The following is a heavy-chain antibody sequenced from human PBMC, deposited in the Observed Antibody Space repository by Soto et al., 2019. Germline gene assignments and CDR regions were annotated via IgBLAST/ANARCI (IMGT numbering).Heavy chain of an antibody. CDR1: GGSISSSSYY. J-gene: IGHJ5*02. Sequence: SETLSLTCTVSGGSISSSSYYWGWIRQPPGKGLEWIGSIYYSGSTYYNPSLKSRVTISVDTSKNQFSLRLSSVTVADTAVYYCARLGAYYQSLDPWGPGTLVTVSS. CDR2: IYYSGST. D-gene: IGHD2-21*01. CDR3: ARLGAYYQSLDP. V-gene: IGHV4-39*07.